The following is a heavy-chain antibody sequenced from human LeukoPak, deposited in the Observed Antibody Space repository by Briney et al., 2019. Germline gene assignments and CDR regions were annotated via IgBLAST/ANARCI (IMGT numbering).Heavy chain of an antibody. CDR2: IYYSGST. CDR3: ARDLYYYDSSAPLGI. V-gene: IGHV4-59*01. D-gene: IGHD3-22*01. J-gene: IGHJ3*02. Sequence: SETLSLTCTVCGGSISSYYWSWIRQPPGKGLEWIGYIYYSGSTNYNLSLKSRVTISVDTSKNQFSLKLSSVTAADTAVYYCARDLYYYDSSAPLGIWGQGTMVTVSS. CDR1: GGSISSYY.